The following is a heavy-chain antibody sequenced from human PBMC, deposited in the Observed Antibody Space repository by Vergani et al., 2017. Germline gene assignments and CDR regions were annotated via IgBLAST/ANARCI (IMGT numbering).Heavy chain of an antibody. CDR3: ARESMDSYNWFDP. Sequence: QVQLVESGGGVVQPGRSLRLSCAASGFTFSSYGMHWVRQAPGKGLEWVAVIWYDGSNKYYADSVKGRITISRDNSKNTLYLQMNSLRAEDTAVYYCARESMDSYNWFDPWGQGTLVTVSS. J-gene: IGHJ5*02. CDR1: GFTFSSYG. D-gene: IGHD3/OR15-3a*01. CDR2: IWYDGSNK. V-gene: IGHV3-33*01.